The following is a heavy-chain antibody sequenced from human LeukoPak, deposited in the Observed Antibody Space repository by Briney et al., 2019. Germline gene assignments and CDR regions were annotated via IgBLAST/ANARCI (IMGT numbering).Heavy chain of an antibody. J-gene: IGHJ4*02. CDR1: GGSISSLY. Sequence: SETLSLTCSVSGGSISSLYWSWIRQPPGKGLEWIGYIYYTGSTNYNPSLKSRVTMFVDMSKNQFSLRLSSVTAADTAVYYCARHRAYSSSSPFDYWGQGTPGHRLL. V-gene: IGHV4-59*08. CDR2: IYYTGST. D-gene: IGHD6-6*01. CDR3: ARHRAYSSSSPFDY.